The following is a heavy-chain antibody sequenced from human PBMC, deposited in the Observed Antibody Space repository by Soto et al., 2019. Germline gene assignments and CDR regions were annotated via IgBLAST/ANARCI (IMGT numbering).Heavy chain of an antibody. V-gene: IGHV1-18*04. Sequence: GASVKVSCQASGYTFTSYGISWVRQAPGQGLEWMGWISAYNGNTNYAQKLQGRVTMTTDTSTSTAYMELRSLRSDDTAVYYCGRDTELELRGYYGMDVWGQGTTVTVSS. CDR1: GYTFTSYG. J-gene: IGHJ6*02. D-gene: IGHD1-7*01. CDR2: ISAYNGNT. CDR3: GRDTELELRGYYGMDV.